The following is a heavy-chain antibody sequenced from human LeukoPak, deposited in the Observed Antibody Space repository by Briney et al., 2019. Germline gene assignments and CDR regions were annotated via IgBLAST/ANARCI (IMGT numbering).Heavy chain of an antibody. J-gene: IGHJ4*02. CDR2: ISGGGGDR. Sequence: PGGSLRLSCAASGFIFRNYAVRWVRQAPGKGLEWVSAISGGGGDRFYADSVKGRFTISRDNSKNTLYLQMSSLRVEDTAVYYCGKAEAGTYYFDYWGQGTLVTVSS. CDR3: GKAEAGTYYFDY. CDR1: GFIFRNYA. D-gene: IGHD6-19*01. V-gene: IGHV3-23*01.